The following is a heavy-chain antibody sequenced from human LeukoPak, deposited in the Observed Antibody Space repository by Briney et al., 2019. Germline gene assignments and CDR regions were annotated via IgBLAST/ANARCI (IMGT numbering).Heavy chain of an antibody. Sequence: RQAPGKGLQYASAISPNGGSTYYADSVKGSFSISSDNSKNTLYLQMSSLSAEHMALYWCVIRAVCGWCSPYWGQGTRVTVSS. J-gene: IGHJ4*02. CDR3: VIRAVCGWCSPY. CDR2: ISPNGGST. D-gene: IGHD4/OR15-4a*01. V-gene: IGHV3-64D*06.